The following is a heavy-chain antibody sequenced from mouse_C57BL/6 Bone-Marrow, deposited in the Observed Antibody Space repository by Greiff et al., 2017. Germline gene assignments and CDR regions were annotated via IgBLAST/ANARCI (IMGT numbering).Heavy chain of an antibody. Sequence: VQLQQSGPELVKPGASVKISCKASGYSFTDYNMNWVKQSNGKSLEWIGVINPNYGATSYNQKFKGKATLTVDQSSSTAYMQLNILTSEDSAVYYCARSHYCYGSAWFAYWGQATLVTVSA. J-gene: IGHJ3*01. CDR1: GYSFTDYN. CDR2: INPNYGAT. V-gene: IGHV1-39*01. D-gene: IGHD1-1*01. CDR3: ARSHYCYGSAWFAY.